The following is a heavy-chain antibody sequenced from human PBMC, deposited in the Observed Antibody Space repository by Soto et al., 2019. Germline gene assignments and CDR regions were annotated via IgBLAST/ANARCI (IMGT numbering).Heavy chain of an antibody. CDR2: ISGSGGST. CDR1: GFTFSSYA. V-gene: IGHV3-23*01. D-gene: IGHD2-2*01. J-gene: IGHJ6*02. Sequence: PGGSLRLSCAASGFTFSSYAMSWVRQAPGKGLEWGSAISGSGGSTYYADSVKGRFTISGDNSKNTLYLQMNSLRAEDTAVYYCAKFGLGIVVVPAILYGMDVWGQGTTVTVSS. CDR3: AKFGLGIVVVPAILYGMDV.